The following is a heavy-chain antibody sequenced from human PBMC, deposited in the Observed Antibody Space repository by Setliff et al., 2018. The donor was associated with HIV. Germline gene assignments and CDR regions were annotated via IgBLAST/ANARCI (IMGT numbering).Heavy chain of an antibody. CDR1: GYTLTDFD. CDR2: INPKSGNT. V-gene: IGHV1-8*01. D-gene: IGHD1-26*01. J-gene: IGHJ3*02. Sequence: ASVKVSCKASGYTLTDFDIYWMGQASGQGLEWLGWINPKSGNTAYAQSFQGRVTLTTNTAISTVDMELSSLSSEDTAVYYCTRWIVGSSNIFAFDIWGQGTLVTVSS. CDR3: TRWIVGSSNIFAFDI.